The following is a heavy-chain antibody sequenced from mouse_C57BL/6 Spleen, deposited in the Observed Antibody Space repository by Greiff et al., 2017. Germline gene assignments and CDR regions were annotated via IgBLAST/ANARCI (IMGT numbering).Heavy chain of an antibody. CDR2: IHPNSGST. D-gene: IGHD1-1*01. J-gene: IGHJ2*01. Sequence: QVQLQQPGAELVKPGASVKLSCKASGYTFTSYWMHWVKPRPGQGLEWIGMIHPNSGSTNYNEKFKSKATLTVDKSSSTAYMQLSSLTSEDSAVYYCARDYGSSYYFDYWGQGTTLTVSS. V-gene: IGHV1-64*01. CDR3: ARDYGSSYYFDY. CDR1: GYTFTSYW.